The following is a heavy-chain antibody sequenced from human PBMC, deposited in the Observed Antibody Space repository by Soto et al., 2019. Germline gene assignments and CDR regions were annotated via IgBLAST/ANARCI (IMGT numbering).Heavy chain of an antibody. Sequence: GESLKISCQASGYSFSNFWIAWVRQMPGKGLEWLGIIYPDDSETRYSPSFLGRVTISADKSIKTTYLQWSSLKASDTAIYFCASSVLVTSTMNYFDLWGQGTLVTVSS. CDR3: ASSVLVTSTMNYFDL. J-gene: IGHJ4*02. V-gene: IGHV5-51*01. CDR2: IYPDDSET. CDR1: GYSFSNFW. D-gene: IGHD3-3*02.